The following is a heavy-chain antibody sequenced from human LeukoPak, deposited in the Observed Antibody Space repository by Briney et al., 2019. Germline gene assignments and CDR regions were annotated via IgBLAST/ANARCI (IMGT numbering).Heavy chain of an antibody. CDR1: GGSISSYY. Sequence: SETLSLTCTVSGGSISSYYWSWIRQPPEKGLEWIGYIDYSGSTNFNPSLRSRVIISVDMSENQFSLKLSSVTAADTAVYYCARLKGWFDPWGQGTLVTVPS. CDR2: IDYSGST. CDR3: ARLKGWFDP. J-gene: IGHJ5*02. V-gene: IGHV4-59*08.